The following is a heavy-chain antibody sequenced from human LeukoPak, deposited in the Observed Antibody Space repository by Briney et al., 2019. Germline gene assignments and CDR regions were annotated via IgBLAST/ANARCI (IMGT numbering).Heavy chain of an antibody. J-gene: IGHJ4*02. Sequence: GGSLRLSCIASRCTYSTYAMHWVRQAPGRGLEWLTFISCDGSNKNYADSVKGRFTISRDNSKNTLYLQMNGLRLEDTAVYYCARDYGEFGGRKDATSPSPAYWGQGSLVTVSS. CDR1: RCTYSTYA. CDR2: ISCDGSNK. D-gene: IGHD3-10*01. V-gene: IGHV3-30-3*01. CDR3: ARDYGEFGGRKDATSPSPAY.